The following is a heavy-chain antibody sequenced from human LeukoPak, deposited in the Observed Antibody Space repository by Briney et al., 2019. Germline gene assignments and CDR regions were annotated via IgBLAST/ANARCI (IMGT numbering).Heavy chain of an antibody. CDR1: GFTFSSYA. D-gene: IGHD1-1*01. J-gene: IGHJ4*02. Sequence: GSLKPPFAASGFTFSSYAISWVRQAPGKGLEWVSALSNRGRNTYYADSVKGRFTISRDNSKNTLYLQMSSLRAEDTAVYYCARDRNWNVLDYWGQGTLVTVSS. CDR2: LSNRGRNT. V-gene: IGHV3-23*01. CDR3: ARDRNWNVLDY.